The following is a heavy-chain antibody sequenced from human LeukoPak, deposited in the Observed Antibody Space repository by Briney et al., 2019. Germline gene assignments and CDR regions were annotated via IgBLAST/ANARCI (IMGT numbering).Heavy chain of an antibody. CDR1: GGTFSSYA. CDR2: IIPIFGTA. J-gene: IGHJ4*02. V-gene: IGHV1-69*06. CDR3: ARVGDYGDYSFDY. Sequence: GASVKVSCKASGGTFSSYAISWVRQAPGQGLEWMGGIIPIFGTANYAQKFQGRVTITADKSTSAAYMELSSLRSEDTAVYYRARVGDYGDYSFDYWGQGTLVTVSS. D-gene: IGHD4-17*01.